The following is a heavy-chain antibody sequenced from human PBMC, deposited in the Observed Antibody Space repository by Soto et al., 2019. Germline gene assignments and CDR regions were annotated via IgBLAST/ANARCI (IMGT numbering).Heavy chain of an antibody. J-gene: IGHJ4*02. CDR2: ISSSSSYI. V-gene: IGHV3-21*01. CDR3: ARDQPGYSYCYGFGS. D-gene: IGHD5-18*01. CDR1: GFTFSSYS. Sequence: EVQLVESGGGLVKPGGSLRLSCAASGFTFSSYSMNWVRQAPGKGLEWVSSISSSSSYIYYADSVKGRFTISRDNAKNSLYLQMNSLRAEDTAVYYCARDQPGYSYCYGFGSWGQGTLGTVSS.